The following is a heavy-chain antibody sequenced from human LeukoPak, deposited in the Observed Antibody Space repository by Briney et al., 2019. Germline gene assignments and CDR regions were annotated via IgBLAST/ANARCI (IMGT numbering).Heavy chain of an antibody. J-gene: IGHJ4*02. Sequence: SGTLSLTCAVSGGSISSSNWWSWVRQPPGKGLEWIGEIYHSGSTNYNPSLKSRVTISVDKSKNQFSLKLSSVTAADTAVYYCARGGRRRGYSYGYIDYFDYWGQGTLVTVSS. D-gene: IGHD5-18*01. CDR1: GGSISSSNW. V-gene: IGHV4-4*02. CDR3: ARGGRRRGYSYGYIDYFDY. CDR2: IYHSGST.